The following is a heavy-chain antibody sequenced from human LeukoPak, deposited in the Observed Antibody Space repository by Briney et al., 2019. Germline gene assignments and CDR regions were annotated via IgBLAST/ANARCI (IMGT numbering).Heavy chain of an antibody. CDR1: GGSISSYY. CDR3: ARSTGYSSGWYGGSPRFDY. D-gene: IGHD6-19*01. CDR2: IYYSGST. Sequence: SETLSLTCTVSGGSISSYYWSWIRQPPGKGLECIGYIYYSGSTNYNPSLKSRVTISVDTSKNQFSLKLSSVTAADTAVYYCARSTGYSSGWYGGSPRFDYWGQGTLVTVSS. V-gene: IGHV4-59*08. J-gene: IGHJ4*02.